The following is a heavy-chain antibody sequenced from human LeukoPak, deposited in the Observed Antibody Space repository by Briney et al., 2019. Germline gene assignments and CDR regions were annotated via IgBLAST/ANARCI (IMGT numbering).Heavy chain of an antibody. D-gene: IGHD6-19*01. Sequence: SQTLSLTCAISGDDFSANSATWNWISPSPSSGLEWLGRTYYRSKWFHENEVFVNSRTTLNEDPSKNEFSLQLRSVTPEDTAVYYCARSLSSGVVAFDYWGKGILVTVSS. CDR3: ARSLSSGVVAFDY. CDR2: TYYRSKWFH. CDR1: GDDFSANSAT. V-gene: IGHV6-1*01. J-gene: IGHJ4*02.